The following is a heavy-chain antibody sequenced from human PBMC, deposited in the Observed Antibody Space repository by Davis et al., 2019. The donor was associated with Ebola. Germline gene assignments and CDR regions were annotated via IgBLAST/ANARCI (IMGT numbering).Heavy chain of an antibody. D-gene: IGHD3-22*01. CDR1: GYTFTSYG. Sequence: ASVKVSCKASGYTFTSYGISWVRQAPGQGLEWMGIINPSGGSTSYAQKFQGRVTMTRDTSTCTVYMGLSSLRSEDTAVYYCASGLRARGGGLLDYYYYYGMDVWGQGTTVTVSS. CDR3: ASGLRARGGGLLDYYYYYGMDV. CDR2: INPSGGST. V-gene: IGHV1-46*01. J-gene: IGHJ6*02.